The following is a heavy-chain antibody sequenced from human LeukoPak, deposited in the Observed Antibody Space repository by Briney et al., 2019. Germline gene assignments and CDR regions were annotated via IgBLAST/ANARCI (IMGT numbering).Heavy chain of an antibody. CDR2: IYSSGST. Sequence: GGSLRLSCATSGFSVRTNYMSWVRQAPGKGLEWVSVIYSSGSTYYPDSVKGRLTITRDDSQNTLDLQMNSLRAEDTAVYYCARITSKVSLGGGWYFDYWGQGTVATVSS. CDR3: ARITSKVSLGGGWYFDY. J-gene: IGHJ4*02. V-gene: IGHV3-66*01. D-gene: IGHD6-19*01. CDR1: GFSVRTNY.